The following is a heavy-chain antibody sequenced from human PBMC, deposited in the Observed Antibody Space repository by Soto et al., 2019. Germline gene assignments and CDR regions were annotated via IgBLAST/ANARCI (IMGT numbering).Heavy chain of an antibody. CDR3: ARGHNIAAADQPDY. V-gene: IGHV1-18*04. Sequence: SXKVSFKASGYTXTSYGISLVRQAPGQGLEWMGWISAYNGNTNYEQKLQGRVTMTTDTSTSTAYMELRSMRSDDTAVYYCARGHNIAAADQPDYWGQGTLGTVSS. CDR2: ISAYNGNT. CDR1: GYTXTSYG. J-gene: IGHJ4*02. D-gene: IGHD6-25*01.